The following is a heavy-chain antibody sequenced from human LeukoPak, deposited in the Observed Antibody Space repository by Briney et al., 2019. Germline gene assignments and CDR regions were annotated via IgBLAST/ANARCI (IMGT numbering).Heavy chain of an antibody. V-gene: IGHV3-30*04. CDR2: ISYDGSNK. D-gene: IGHD4-17*01. CDR3: ARAYGDYFGLFDY. J-gene: IGHJ4*02. CDR1: GFTFSSYA. Sequence: PGGSLRLSCAASGFTFSSYAMHWVRQAPGKGLEWVAVISYDGSNKYYADSVKGRFTISRDNSKNTLYLQMNSLRAEDTAVYYCARAYGDYFGLFDYWGQGTLVTVSS.